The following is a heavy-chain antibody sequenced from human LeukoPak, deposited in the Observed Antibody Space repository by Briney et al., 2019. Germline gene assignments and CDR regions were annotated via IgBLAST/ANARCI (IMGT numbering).Heavy chain of an antibody. CDR3: TRGSIAYYYMDV. J-gene: IGHJ6*03. Sequence: PSETLSLTCTVSGASISSYYWSWIRQPAGKGLEWIGRIYSSRSIYNPSLKSRVTMSVDTSKNQFSLKLSSVTAADTAVYYCTRGSIAYYYMDVWGKGTTVTISS. V-gene: IGHV4-4*07. D-gene: IGHD3-22*01. CDR2: IYSSRS. CDR1: GASISSYY.